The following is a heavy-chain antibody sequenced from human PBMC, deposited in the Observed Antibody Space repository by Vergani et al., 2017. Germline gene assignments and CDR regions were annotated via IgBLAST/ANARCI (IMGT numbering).Heavy chain of an antibody. Sequence: EVQLVESGGGLIQPGGSLRLSCAASGFTVSSNYMSWVRQAPGKGLEWVSVIYSGGSTYYADSVKGRFTISRDNAKNTLYLQMNSLRAEDTAVYYCARRRIAVAHSNYWYFDLWGRGTLVTVSS. V-gene: IGHV3-53*01. CDR1: GFTVSSNY. J-gene: IGHJ2*01. D-gene: IGHD6-19*01. CDR2: IYSGGST. CDR3: ARRRIAVAHSNYWYFDL.